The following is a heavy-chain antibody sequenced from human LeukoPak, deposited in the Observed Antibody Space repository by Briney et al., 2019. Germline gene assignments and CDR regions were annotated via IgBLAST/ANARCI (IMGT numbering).Heavy chain of an antibody. D-gene: IGHD5-24*01. CDR3: ARGTMATILPFDY. J-gene: IGHJ4*02. CDR2: IYTSGST. Sequence: PSETLSLTCTVSGGSISSYYWSWIRQPPGKGLEWIGYIYTSGSTNYNPSLKSRVTISVDTSKNQFSLKLSSVTAVDTAVYYCARGTMATILPFDYWGQGTLVTVSS. V-gene: IGHV4-4*09. CDR1: GGSISSYY.